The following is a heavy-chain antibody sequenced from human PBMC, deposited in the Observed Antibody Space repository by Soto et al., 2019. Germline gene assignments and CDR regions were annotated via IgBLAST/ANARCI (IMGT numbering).Heavy chain of an antibody. CDR1: GGSFSGYY. Sequence: SETLSLTCAVYGGSFSGYYWSWIRQPPGKGLEWIGEINHSGSTNYNPSLKSRVTISVDTSKNQFSLKLSSVTAADTAVYYCNLGLWFGGSPANDYWGQGTLVTVSS. CDR2: INHSGST. J-gene: IGHJ4*02. D-gene: IGHD3-10*01. CDR3: NLGLWFGGSPANDY. V-gene: IGHV4-34*01.